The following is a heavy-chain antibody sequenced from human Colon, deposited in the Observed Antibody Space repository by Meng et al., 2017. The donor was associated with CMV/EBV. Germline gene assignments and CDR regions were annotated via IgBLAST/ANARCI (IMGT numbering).Heavy chain of an antibody. CDR2: IQADGSET. Sequence: ESLKISCAASGFTFSNAWMSWVRQAPGKGLEWVANIQADGSETYYADSVKGRFIISRDNAKNSLFLQMNSLRVEDTAVYFCVRGHYDGAWGHGTLVTVSS. V-gene: IGHV3-7*04. CDR1: GFTFSNAW. D-gene: IGHD3-16*01. CDR3: VRGHYDGA. J-gene: IGHJ4*03.